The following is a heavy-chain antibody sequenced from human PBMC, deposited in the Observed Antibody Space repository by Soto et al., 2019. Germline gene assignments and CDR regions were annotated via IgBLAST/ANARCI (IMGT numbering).Heavy chain of an antibody. D-gene: IGHD3-22*01. V-gene: IGHV3-11*03. CDR2: ISGSNTYT. Sequence: LSLTCAVYGGSFSGYYWNWIRQAPGKGLEWLSYISGSNTYTDYAGSVKGRFTISRDNAQNSLHLQMNSLRADDTAVYYCARSMKAGKNFDYWGQGTLVTVSS. J-gene: IGHJ4*02. CDR3: ARSMKAGKNFDY. CDR1: GGSFSGYY.